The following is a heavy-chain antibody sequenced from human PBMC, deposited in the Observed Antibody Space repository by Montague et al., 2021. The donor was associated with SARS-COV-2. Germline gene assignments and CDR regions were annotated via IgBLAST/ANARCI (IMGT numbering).Heavy chain of an antibody. CDR1: GFIFSSYA. V-gene: IGHV3-30-3*01. CDR3: ARAGWRCSGGSCYSRGGFDY. D-gene: IGHD2-15*01. Sequence: SLRLSCAASGFIFSSYAMHWVRQAPGKGLEWVAVISYDGSNKFYADSVKGRFTISRDNSKNTLYLQMSSLRAEDTAVYYYARAGWRCSGGSCYSRGGFDYWGQGTLVTVSS. J-gene: IGHJ4*02. CDR2: ISYDGSNK.